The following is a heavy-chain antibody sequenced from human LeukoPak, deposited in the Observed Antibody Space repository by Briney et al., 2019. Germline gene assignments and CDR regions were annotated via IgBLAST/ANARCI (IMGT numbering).Heavy chain of an antibody. J-gene: IGHJ5*02. V-gene: IGHV4-59*01. D-gene: IGHD6-13*01. Sequence: SETLSLTCTVSGGSISSYYWSWIRQPPGKGLEWIGYIYYSGGTNYNPSLKSRVTISVDTSKNQFSLKLSSVTAADTAVYYCAREVAAAGGHNWFDPWGQGTLVTVSS. CDR3: AREVAAAGGHNWFDP. CDR2: IYYSGGT. CDR1: GGSISSYY.